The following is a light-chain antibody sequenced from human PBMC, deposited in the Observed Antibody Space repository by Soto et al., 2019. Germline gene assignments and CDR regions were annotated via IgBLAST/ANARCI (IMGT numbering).Light chain of an antibody. CDR1: QDISKN. Sequence: DIQMTQSPSSLSASVGDRVTITCQASQDISKNLAWYQQIPGKAPKLLIFAASTLQSGVPSRFSASGSGTYFILTVGGLQPEDAATYYCQQTKGFPLTFGGGTKVDI. CDR3: QQTKGFPLT. CDR2: AAS. J-gene: IGKJ4*01. V-gene: IGKV1-12*01.